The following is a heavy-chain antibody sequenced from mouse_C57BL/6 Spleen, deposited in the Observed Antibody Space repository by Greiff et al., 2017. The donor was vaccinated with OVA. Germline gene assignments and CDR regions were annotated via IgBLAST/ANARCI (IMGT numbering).Heavy chain of an antibody. CDR2: INPNNGGT. CDR3: ARRGDYGNLWYFDV. J-gene: IGHJ1*03. D-gene: IGHD2-1*01. Sequence: EVQLQQSGPELVKPGASVKIPCKASGYTFTDYNMDWVKQSHGKSLEWIGDINPNNGGTIYNQKFKGKATLTVDKSSSTAYMELRSLTSEDTAVYYCARRGDYGNLWYFDVWGTGTTVTVSS. V-gene: IGHV1-18*01. CDR1: GYTFTDYN.